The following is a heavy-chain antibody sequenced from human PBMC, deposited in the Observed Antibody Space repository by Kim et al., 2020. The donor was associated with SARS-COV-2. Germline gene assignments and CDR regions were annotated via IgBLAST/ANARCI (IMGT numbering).Heavy chain of an antibody. CDR2: N. V-gene: IGHV6-1*01. Sequence: NEYALSVKSRITINPDTSKNQFSLQLNSVTPEDTAVYYCARDGRSWYFDLWGRGTLVIGSS. CDR3: ARDGRSWYFDL. J-gene: IGHJ2*01.